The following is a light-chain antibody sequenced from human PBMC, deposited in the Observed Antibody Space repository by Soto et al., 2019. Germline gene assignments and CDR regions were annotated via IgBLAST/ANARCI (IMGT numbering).Light chain of an antibody. CDR3: SSYTSSTFYV. J-gene: IGLJ1*01. V-gene: IGLV2-14*01. Sequence: QSVLTQPASVSGSPGESITVSCFGSISDIGSHNYVSWYQQHPGKAPKLMIYEVSNRPSGVSNRSSGSKSGNTASLTISGLQAEDEADYYCSSYTSSTFYVFGTGTKVTVL. CDR1: ISDIGSHNY. CDR2: EVS.